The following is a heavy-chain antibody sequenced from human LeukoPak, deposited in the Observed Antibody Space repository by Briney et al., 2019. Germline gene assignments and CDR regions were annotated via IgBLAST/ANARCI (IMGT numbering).Heavy chain of an antibody. CDR2: INHSGST. CDR3: ARPLHCSSTTCYDWFDP. Sequence: SQTLSLTCAVYGGSFSGYYWSWIRQPPGKGLEWIGEINHSGSTNYNPSLKSRVTISVDTSKNQFSLKLGSVTAADTAIYYCARPLHCSSTTCYDWFDPWGQGTLVTVSS. V-gene: IGHV4-34*01. J-gene: IGHJ5*02. D-gene: IGHD2-2*01. CDR1: GGSFSGYY.